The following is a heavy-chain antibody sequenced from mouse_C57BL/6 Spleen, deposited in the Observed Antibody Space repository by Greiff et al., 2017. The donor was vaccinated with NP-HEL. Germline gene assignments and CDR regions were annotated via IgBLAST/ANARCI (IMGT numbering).Heavy chain of an antibody. V-gene: IGHV2-9-1*01. J-gene: IGHJ3*01. D-gene: IGHD3-2*02. CDR1: GFSLTSYA. CDR2: IWTGGGT. Sequence: VQLQQSGPGLVAPSQSLSITCTVSGFSLTSYAISWVRPPPGKGLEWLGVIWTGGGTNYNSALKSRLSISKDNSKSQVFLKMNSLQTDDTARYYCARDSSGYAAWFAYWGQGTLVTVSA. CDR3: ARDSSGYAAWFAY.